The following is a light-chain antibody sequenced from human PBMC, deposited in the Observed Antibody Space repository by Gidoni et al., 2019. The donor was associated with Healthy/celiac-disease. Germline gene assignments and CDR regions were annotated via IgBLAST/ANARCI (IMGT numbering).Light chain of an antibody. CDR3: QQLNSYPLT. Sequence: DIQLTQSPSFLSASVGDRVTITCWASQGISSYLAWYQQKPGKAPKRLIYAASTLQSGVPSRFSGSGSGTEFTLTISSLQPEDFATYYCQQLNSYPLTFGGGTKVEIK. V-gene: IGKV1-9*01. CDR2: AAS. J-gene: IGKJ4*01. CDR1: QGISSY.